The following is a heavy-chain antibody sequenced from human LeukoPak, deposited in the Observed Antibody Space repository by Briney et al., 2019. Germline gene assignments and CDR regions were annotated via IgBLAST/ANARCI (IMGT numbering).Heavy chain of an antibody. Sequence: SQTLSLTCTVSGGSISDDASDWGWIRQHPKRGLEWVGYINHSGSTYYNPSLGSRVTMSVDTSKNQFSLKLSSVTAADSAVYYCARAARQGFTMIVVPFFYFDLWGRGTLVTVSS. CDR3: ARAARQGFTMIVVPFFYFDL. J-gene: IGHJ2*01. V-gene: IGHV4-31*03. CDR2: INHSGST. CDR1: GGSISDDASD. D-gene: IGHD3-22*01.